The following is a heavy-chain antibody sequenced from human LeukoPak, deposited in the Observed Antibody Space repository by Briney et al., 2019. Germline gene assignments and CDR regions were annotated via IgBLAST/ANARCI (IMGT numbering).Heavy chain of an antibody. CDR3: ARGGSSWYGLYFDY. D-gene: IGHD6-13*01. Sequence: GGSLRLSCAASGFTFSSYSMNWVRQAPGKGLEWVSSISSSSSYIYYADSVKGRFTISRDNAKNSLHLQMNSLRAEDTAVYYCARGGSSWYGLYFDYWGQGTLVTVSS. V-gene: IGHV3-21*01. CDR1: GFTFSSYS. J-gene: IGHJ4*02. CDR2: ISSSSSYI.